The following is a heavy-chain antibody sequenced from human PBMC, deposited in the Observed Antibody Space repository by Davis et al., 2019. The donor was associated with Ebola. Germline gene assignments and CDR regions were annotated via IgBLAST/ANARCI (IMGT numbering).Heavy chain of an antibody. CDR2: FDPEDGET. CDR1: GGTFSSYA. CDR3: ARVATAGYNQLGY. D-gene: IGHD1-1*01. V-gene: IGHV1-18*01. J-gene: IGHJ4*02. Sequence: ASVKVSCKASGGTFSSYAISWVRQAPGKGLEWMGGFDPEDGETIYAQKFQGRVTMTTDTSTSTAYMELRSLRSDDTAVYYCARVATAGYNQLGYWGRGTLVTVSS.